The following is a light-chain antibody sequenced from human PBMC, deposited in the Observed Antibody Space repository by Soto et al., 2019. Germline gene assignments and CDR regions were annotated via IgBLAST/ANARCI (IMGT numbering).Light chain of an antibody. V-gene: IGKV3D-20*02. CDR1: QSISSSF. CDR3: QRRSDWPRIT. CDR2: GAS. Sequence: EIGVSQSPGILCLSPGERASLSCGASQSISSSFLAWYQQKPGQAPRLLIYGASSRATGIPDRFSGSGSGTDFTLTISSLEPEDFAIYFCQRRSDWPRITFGQGTRLAVK. J-gene: IGKJ5*01.